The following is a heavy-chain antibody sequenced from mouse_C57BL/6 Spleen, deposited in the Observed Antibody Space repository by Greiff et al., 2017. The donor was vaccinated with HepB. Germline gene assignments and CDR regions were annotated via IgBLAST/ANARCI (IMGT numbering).Heavy chain of an antibody. CDR3: ARARDGYFDY. CDR1: GYTFTSYW. V-gene: IGHV1-59*01. D-gene: IGHD3-3*01. J-gene: IGHJ2*01. CDR2: IDPSDSYT. Sequence: QVQLQQPGAELVRPGTSVKLSCKASGYTFTSYWMHWVKQRPGQGLEWIGVIDPSDSYTNYNQKFKGKATLTVDTSSSTAYMQLSSLTSEDSAVYYCARARDGYFDYWGQGTTLTVSS.